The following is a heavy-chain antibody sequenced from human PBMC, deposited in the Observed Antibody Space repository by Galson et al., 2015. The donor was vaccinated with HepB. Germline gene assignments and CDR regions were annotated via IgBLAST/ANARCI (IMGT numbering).Heavy chain of an antibody. V-gene: IGHV6-1*01. D-gene: IGHD3-10*01. J-gene: IGHJ6*02. CDR3: ARQITMVRGAGENGMDV. CDR1: GDSVPSNSAA. CDR2: TYYRSKWYN. Sequence: CAISGDSVPSNSAAWNWIRQSPSRGLEWLGRTYYRSKWYNDYAVSVKSRITINPDTSKNQFSLQLNSVTPEDTAVYYCARQITMVRGAGENGMDVWGQGTTVTVSS.